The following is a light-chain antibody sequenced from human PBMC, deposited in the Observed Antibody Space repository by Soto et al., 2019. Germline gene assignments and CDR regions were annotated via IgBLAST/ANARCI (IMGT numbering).Light chain of an antibody. CDR1: QSISSW. J-gene: IGKJ1*01. CDR2: KAS. Sequence: DIQMTQSLSTLSASVGDRVTITCRASQSISSWLAWYQQKPGTAPNLLIYKASTLQSGVPSRFSGSGSGTEFTLTISSLQPDDSATYYCQQYNDHWTFGQGTKVEIK. V-gene: IGKV1-5*03. CDR3: QQYNDHWT.